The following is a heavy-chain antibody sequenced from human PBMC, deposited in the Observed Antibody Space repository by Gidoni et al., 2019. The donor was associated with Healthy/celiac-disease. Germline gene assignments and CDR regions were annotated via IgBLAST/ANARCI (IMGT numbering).Heavy chain of an antibody. J-gene: IGHJ4*02. CDR2: IIPIFGTA. CDR1: GGTFSSYA. V-gene: IGHV1-69*06. Sequence: QVQLVQSWAEVKKPGSSVKVSCKASGGTFSSYALSWVRQAPGQGLEWMGGIIPIFGTANYAQKFQGRVTITADKSTSTAYMELSSLRSEDTSVYYCASLAYYYDSSGYYYRGDFDYWGQGTLVTVSS. CDR3: ASLAYYYDSSGYYYRGDFDY. D-gene: IGHD3-22*01.